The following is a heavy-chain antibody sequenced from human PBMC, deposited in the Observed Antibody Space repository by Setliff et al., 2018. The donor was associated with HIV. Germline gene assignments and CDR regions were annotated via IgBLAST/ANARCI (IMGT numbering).Heavy chain of an antibody. CDR2: IYYGGST. D-gene: IGHD2-15*01. CDR1: GDSITTNY. Sequence: SETLSLTCTVSGDSITTNYWSWIRQSPGKGLEWIGSIYYGGSTNYNPSLKSRVTISLDTSRNQVFLNLTSVTAADTAVYYCARSIKAALRAGAFDVWGQGTMGTVS. CDR3: ARSIKAALRAGAFDV. V-gene: IGHV4-59*01. J-gene: IGHJ3*01.